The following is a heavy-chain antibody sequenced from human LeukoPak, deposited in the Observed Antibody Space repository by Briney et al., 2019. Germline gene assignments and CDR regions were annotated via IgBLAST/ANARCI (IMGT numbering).Heavy chain of an antibody. D-gene: IGHD3-3*01. CDR2: ISYDGSNK. CDR3: ASEIIFGSFDY. CDR1: GFTFSTYS. Sequence: GGSLKLSCAGSGFTFSTYSMNWVRQAPGKGLEWVAVISYDGSNKYYADSVKGRFTISRDNSKNTLYLQMNSLRAEDTAVYYCASEIIFGSFDYWGQGTLVTVSS. J-gene: IGHJ4*02. V-gene: IGHV3-30*03.